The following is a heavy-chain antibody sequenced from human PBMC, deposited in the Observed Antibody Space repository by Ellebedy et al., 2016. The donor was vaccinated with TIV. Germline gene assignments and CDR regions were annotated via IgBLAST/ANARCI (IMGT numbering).Heavy chain of an antibody. J-gene: IGHJ3*02. CDR1: GGTFSSYA. Sequence: AASVKVSCKASGGTFSSYAVSWVRQAPGKGLEWRGGFDPEDGESIYAQKFQGRVTMTEDTSTATAYMELSSLRSEDTAVYYCATESLAEDYYDSSGPCCAFDIWGQGTLVTVSS. CDR3: ATESLAEDYYDSSGPCCAFDI. CDR2: FDPEDGES. V-gene: IGHV1-24*01. D-gene: IGHD3-22*01.